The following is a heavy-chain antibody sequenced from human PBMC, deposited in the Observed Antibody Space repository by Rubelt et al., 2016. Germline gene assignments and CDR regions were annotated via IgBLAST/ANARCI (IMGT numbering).Heavy chain of an antibody. J-gene: IGHJ3*02. V-gene: IGHV4-59*08. CDR2: IYYSGST. CDR1: GGSINSYY. D-gene: IGHD3-10*01. CDR3: ARHGAGSSPVKI. Sequence: QVQLQESGPGLVKPSETLSLTCTVSGGSINSYYWSWIRQPPGKGLEWIGYIYYSGSTNYSPSLKSRVTISVDTSRNQFSRRLRSVPAADTAVYYGARHGAGSSPVKIWGQGTMVTVSS.